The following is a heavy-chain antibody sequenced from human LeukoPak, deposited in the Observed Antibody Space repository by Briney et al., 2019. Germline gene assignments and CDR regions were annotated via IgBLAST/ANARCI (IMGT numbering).Heavy chain of an antibody. J-gene: IGHJ4*02. D-gene: IGHD3-9*01. Sequence: GGSLRLSCAASGFTFSSYAMSWVRQAPGKGLEWVSAISGSGGSTYYADSVKGRFTISRDNSKNTLYLQMNSQRAEDTAVYYCAKDVQAYDILTGYYFTGDYWGQGTLVTVSS. CDR3: AKDVQAYDILTGYYFTGDY. CDR1: GFTFSSYA. CDR2: ISGSGGST. V-gene: IGHV3-23*01.